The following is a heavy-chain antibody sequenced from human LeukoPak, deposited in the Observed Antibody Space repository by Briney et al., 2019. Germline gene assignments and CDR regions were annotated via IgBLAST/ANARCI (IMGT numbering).Heavy chain of an antibody. D-gene: IGHD5/OR15-5a*01. CDR1: GFTFDDYA. J-gene: IGHJ6*03. Sequence: PGGSLRLSCAASGFTFDDYAMHWVRQVPGKGLEWVSGISWNSGSIGYADSVKGRFTISRDNAKNSLHLQMNSLRTEDTALYYCAKDTGSTPGAHYYYYMDVWGKGTTVTISS. CDR2: ISWNSGSI. CDR3: AKDTGSTPGAHYYYYMDV. V-gene: IGHV3-9*01.